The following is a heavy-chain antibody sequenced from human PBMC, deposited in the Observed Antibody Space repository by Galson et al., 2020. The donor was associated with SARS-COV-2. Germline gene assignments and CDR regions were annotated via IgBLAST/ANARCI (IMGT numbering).Heavy chain of an antibody. V-gene: IGHV1-18*04. Sequence: ASVKVSCKASGYTFTSYGISWVRQAPGQGLEWMGWISAYNGNTNYAQKLQGRVTMTTDTSTSTAYMELRSLRSDDTVVYYCAREGDDILTGYSDYWGQGTLVTVSS. CDR3: AREGDDILTGYSDY. D-gene: IGHD3-9*01. CDR2: ISAYNGNT. J-gene: IGHJ4*02. CDR1: GYTFTSYG.